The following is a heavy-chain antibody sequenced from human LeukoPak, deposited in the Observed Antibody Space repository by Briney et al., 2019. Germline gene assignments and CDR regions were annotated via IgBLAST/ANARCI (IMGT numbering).Heavy chain of an antibody. CDR3: ARDQDYGDYDFDY. Sequence: PGGSLRLSCAASGFTFSSYSVNWVRQAPGKGLEWVSSISSSSSYIYYADSVKGRFTISRDNAKNSLYLQMNSLRAEDTAVYYCARDQDYGDYDFDYWGQGTLVTVSS. D-gene: IGHD4-17*01. CDR1: GFTFSSYS. V-gene: IGHV3-21*01. CDR2: ISSSSSYI. J-gene: IGHJ4*02.